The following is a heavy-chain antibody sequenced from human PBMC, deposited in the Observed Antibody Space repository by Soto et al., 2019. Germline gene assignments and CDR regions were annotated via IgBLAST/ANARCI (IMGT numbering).Heavy chain of an antibody. Sequence: QVQLVQSGAEVKKPGASVKVSCKASGYTFTSYGISWVRQAPGQGLEWMGWISAYNGNTNYTQKLQGRVTMTTDTSTSTAYMELRSLRSDDTAVYYCARVPRFYYDSSGYYHDYWGQGTLVTVSS. J-gene: IGHJ4*02. D-gene: IGHD3-22*01. V-gene: IGHV1-18*01. CDR3: ARVPRFYYDSSGYYHDY. CDR2: ISAYNGNT. CDR1: GYTFTSYG.